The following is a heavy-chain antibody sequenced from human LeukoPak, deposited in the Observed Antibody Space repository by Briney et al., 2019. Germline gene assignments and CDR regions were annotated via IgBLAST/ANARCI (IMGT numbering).Heavy chain of an antibody. Sequence: GGSLRLSCAASGFSFSTYSMNWVRQAPGKGLEWVSYISSSSSTIYYSDSVKGRFTISRDNAKNSLYLQMNSLRVEDTAVYYCARDSSGWYHWFDPWGQGTLVTVSS. CDR1: GFSFSTYS. CDR3: ARDSSGWYHWFDP. CDR2: ISSSSSTI. D-gene: IGHD6-19*01. J-gene: IGHJ5*02. V-gene: IGHV3-48*01.